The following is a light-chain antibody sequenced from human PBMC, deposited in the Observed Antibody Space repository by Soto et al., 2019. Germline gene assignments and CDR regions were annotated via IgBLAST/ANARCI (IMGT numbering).Light chain of an antibody. CDR2: LGS. CDR1: QSLLHSNGYNY. Sequence: DIVMTQSPLSLPVTPGEPASISCRSSQSLLHSNGYNYLDWYLQKPGQSPQLLIYLGSNRASGVPDRFSGSGSGTNFTLKISRLEAEDVGVYYCMQALQRPRTFGRGTKVDIK. J-gene: IGKJ1*01. V-gene: IGKV2-28*01. CDR3: MQALQRPRT.